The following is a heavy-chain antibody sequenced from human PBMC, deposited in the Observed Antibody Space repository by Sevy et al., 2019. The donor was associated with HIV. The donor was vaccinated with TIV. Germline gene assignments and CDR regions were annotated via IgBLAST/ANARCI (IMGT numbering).Heavy chain of an antibody. J-gene: IGHJ4*02. CDR2: INPSSGGT. CDR3: ARSVYGSGTYLNDY. Sequence: ASVKVSCKASGYTFTGYYVHWVRRAPGQGLEWMGWINPSSGGTNHGQKFHGRVTMTRDTSITTAYMELNSLRSDDTAVYYCARSVYGSGTYLNDYWGQGTLVTVSS. CDR1: GYTFTGYY. V-gene: IGHV1-2*02. D-gene: IGHD3-10*01.